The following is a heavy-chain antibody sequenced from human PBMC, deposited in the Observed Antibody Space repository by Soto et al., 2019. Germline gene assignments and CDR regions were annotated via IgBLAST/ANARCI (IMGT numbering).Heavy chain of an antibody. J-gene: IGHJ3*02. Sequence: QVQLVESGGGVVQSGRSPRLSCAASGFTFSSFGMHWVRQAPGKGLEWVALIWHDGTFTHYADSMKGRFTISIDNSKNMLYLQMNSLRADDTAVYYCARDRHFRGGPDDIWGQGTMVTVSS. CDR3: ARDRHFRGGPDDI. CDR1: GFTFSSFG. CDR2: IWHDGTFT. D-gene: IGHD3-3*02. V-gene: IGHV3-33*01.